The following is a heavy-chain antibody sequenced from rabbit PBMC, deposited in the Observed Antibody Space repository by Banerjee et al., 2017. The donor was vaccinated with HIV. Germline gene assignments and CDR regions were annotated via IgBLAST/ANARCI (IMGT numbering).Heavy chain of an antibody. J-gene: IGHJ4*01. CDR1: GFSFSRSYW. D-gene: IGHD1-1*01. CDR2: IYTGDDDT. V-gene: IGHV1S45*01. CDR3: VRGSISGTDYNL. Sequence: QEQLEESGGDLVKPEGSLTLTCTASGFSFSRSYWICWIRQAPGKVLEWIGCIYTGDDDTNYATWAKGRFTISKTASTVDLQMTSLTAADTATYFCVRGSISGTDYNLWGPGTLVTVS.